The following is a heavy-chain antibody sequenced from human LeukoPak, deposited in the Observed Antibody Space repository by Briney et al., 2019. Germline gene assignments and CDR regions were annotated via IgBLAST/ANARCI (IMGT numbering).Heavy chain of an antibody. J-gene: IGHJ4*02. D-gene: IGHD2-2*01. Sequence: PSETLSLTCTVSGGSVSSGSYYWSWIRQPPGKGLEWIGSIYYSGRNYYNPSLKSRVTISVDTSKNQFSLKLSSVTAADTAVYYCARHDRCSSTSCSLYYFDSWGQGTLVTVSS. CDR3: ARHDRCSSTSCSLYYFDS. CDR2: IYYSGRN. V-gene: IGHV4-39*01. CDR1: GGSVSSGSYY.